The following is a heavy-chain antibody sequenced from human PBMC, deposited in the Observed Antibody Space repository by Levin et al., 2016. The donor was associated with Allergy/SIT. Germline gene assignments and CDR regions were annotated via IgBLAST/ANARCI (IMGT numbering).Heavy chain of an antibody. D-gene: IGHD1-26*01. V-gene: IGHV3-7*04. J-gene: IGHJ4*02. Sequence: GRFTISRDNAKNSLYLQMSSLRVEDTSVYFCARGRGATRLNYFDYWGQGTLVTVSS. CDR3: ARGRGATRLNYFDY.